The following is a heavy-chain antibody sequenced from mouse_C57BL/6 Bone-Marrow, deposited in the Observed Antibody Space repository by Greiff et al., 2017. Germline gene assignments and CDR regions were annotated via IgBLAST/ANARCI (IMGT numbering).Heavy chain of an antibody. V-gene: IGHV1-15*01. J-gene: IGHJ4*01. D-gene: IGHD1-1*01. CDR2: IDPATGGT. CDR1: GYTFTDYE. Sequence: QVQLQQSGAELVRPGASVTLSCKASGYTFTDYEMHWVKQTPVHGLEWIGAIDPATGGTAYNQKFKGKAILTADKSSSTAYMELRSLTSEDSAVYYCTRDYYGSSHYYDMDYWGQGTSVTVSS. CDR3: TRDYYGSSHYYDMDY.